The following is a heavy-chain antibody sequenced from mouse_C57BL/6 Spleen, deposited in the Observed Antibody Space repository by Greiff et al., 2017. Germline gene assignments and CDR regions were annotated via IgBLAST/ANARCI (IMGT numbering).Heavy chain of an antibody. CDR1: GYSFTDYN. Sequence: VQLKQSGPELVKPGASVKISCKASGYSFTDYNMNWVKQSNGKSLEWIGVINPNYGTTSYNQKFKGQATLTVDKSSSTAYLQVNSLTSEDSAVYYCARANSGAMDYWGQGTSVTVSS. V-gene: IGHV1-39*01. J-gene: IGHJ4*01. D-gene: IGHD1-2*01. CDR3: ARANSGAMDY. CDR2: INPNYGTT.